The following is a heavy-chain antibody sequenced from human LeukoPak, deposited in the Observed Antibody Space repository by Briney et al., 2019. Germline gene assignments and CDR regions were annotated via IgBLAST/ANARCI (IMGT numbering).Heavy chain of an antibody. CDR3: ARDPNVLGITPYYFDF. V-gene: IGHV3-43*01. D-gene: IGHD3-10*02. J-gene: IGHJ4*02. Sequence: GGSLRLSCAASGLIFDDYTMHWVRQAPGKGLEWVSLISRNGAVTKYADSVRGRFTVSRDNAKNSLFLKTDTLRGDDTGIYYCARDPNVLGITPYYFDFWGQGTLVTVSS. CDR1: GLIFDDYT. CDR2: ISRNGAVT.